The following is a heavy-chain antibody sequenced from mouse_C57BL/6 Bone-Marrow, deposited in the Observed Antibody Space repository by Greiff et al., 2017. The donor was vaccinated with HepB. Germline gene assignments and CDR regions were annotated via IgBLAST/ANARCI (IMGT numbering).Heavy chain of an antibody. Sequence: EVKLVESGGDLVKPGGSLKLSCAASGFTFSSYGMSWVRQTPDKRLEWVATISSGGSYTYYPDSVKGRFTISRDNAKNTLYLQMSSLKSEDTAMYYCARQGPYYGSSYAMDYWGQGTSVTVSS. V-gene: IGHV5-6*01. CDR3: ARQGPYYGSSYAMDY. D-gene: IGHD1-1*01. CDR2: ISSGGSYT. CDR1: GFTFSSYG. J-gene: IGHJ4*01.